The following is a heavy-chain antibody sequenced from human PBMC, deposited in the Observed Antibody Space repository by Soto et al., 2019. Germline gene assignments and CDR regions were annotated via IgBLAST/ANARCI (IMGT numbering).Heavy chain of an antibody. J-gene: IGHJ4*02. V-gene: IGHV6-1*01. Sequence: SQTLSLTCAISVDSVSSNSATWNCIRQSPSRGLEWLGRTYSRSKWYNDYALSLKGRITINPDTSKNQFSLHLNSVTPEDTAVYYCARNSGANFDYWGQGTLVTVSS. D-gene: IGHD2-15*01. CDR3: ARNSGANFDY. CDR2: TYSRSKWYN. CDR1: VDSVSSNSAT.